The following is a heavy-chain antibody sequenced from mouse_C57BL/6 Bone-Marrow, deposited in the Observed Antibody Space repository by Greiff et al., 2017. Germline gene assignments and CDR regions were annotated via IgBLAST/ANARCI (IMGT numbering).Heavy chain of an antibody. CDR1: GYTFTSYW. Sequence: QVQLQQPGAELVRPGTSVKLSCKASGYTFTSYWMHWVKQRPGQGLEWIGVIDPSDSYTNYNQKFKGKATLTVDTSSSTAYMQLSSLTSEDSAVYYCARILGYAMDDWGQGTSVTVSS. J-gene: IGHJ4*01. D-gene: IGHD3-1*01. V-gene: IGHV1-59*01. CDR2: IDPSDSYT. CDR3: ARILGYAMDD.